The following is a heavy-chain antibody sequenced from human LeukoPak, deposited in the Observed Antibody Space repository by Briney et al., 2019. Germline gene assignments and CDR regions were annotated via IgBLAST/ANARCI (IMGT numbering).Heavy chain of an antibody. Sequence: PGGSLRLSCAASGFTFSSYAMSWIRQPPGKGLEWIGYIYYSGSTNYNPSLKSRVTISVDTSKNQFSLKLSSVTAADTAVYYCAAWPSLDDYWGQGTLVTVSS. CDR2: IYYSGST. J-gene: IGHJ4*02. V-gene: IGHV4-59*01. CDR3: AAWPSLDDY. CDR1: GFTFSSYA. D-gene: IGHD3-16*01.